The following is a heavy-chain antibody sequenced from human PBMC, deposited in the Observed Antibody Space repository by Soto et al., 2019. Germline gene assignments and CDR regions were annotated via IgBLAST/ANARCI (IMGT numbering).Heavy chain of an antibody. D-gene: IGHD5-18*01. CDR2: IYPGDSDT. J-gene: IGHJ5*02. V-gene: IGHV5-51*01. CDR3: ARQNSFRYNWFDP. Sequence: GESLKISCKGSGYSFTSYWIGWVRQMPGKGLEWMGIIYPGDSDTRYSPSFQDQVTISADKSISTAYLQWSSLKASDTAMYYCARQNSFRYNWFDPWGQGTLVTVSS. CDR1: GYSFTSYW.